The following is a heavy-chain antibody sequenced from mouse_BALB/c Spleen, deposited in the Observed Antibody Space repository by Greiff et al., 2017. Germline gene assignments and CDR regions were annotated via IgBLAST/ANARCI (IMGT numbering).Heavy chain of an antibody. V-gene: IGHV3-8*02. CDR3: ARYLYDGYPYYYAMDY. D-gene: IGHD2-3*01. Sequence: EVQRVESGPSLVKPSQTLSLTCSVTGDSITSGYWNWIRKFPGNKLEYMGYISYSGSTYYNPSLKSRISITRDTSKNQYYLQLNSVTTEDTATYYCARYLYDGYPYYYAMDYWGQGTSVTVSS. CDR2: ISYSGST. CDR1: GDSITSGY. J-gene: IGHJ4*01.